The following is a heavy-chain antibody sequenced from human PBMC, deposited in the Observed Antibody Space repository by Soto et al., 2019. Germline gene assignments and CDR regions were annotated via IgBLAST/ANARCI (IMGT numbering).Heavy chain of an antibody. CDR2: ISGSGGST. Sequence: EVQLLESGGGLVQPGGSLRLSCAASGFTFSSYAMSWVRQAPGKGLEWVSAISGSGGSTYYADSVKGRFTISRDNSKNTLYLQMNSLRAEDTAVYYCAKDLVVVPGGISGAFDIWGQGTMVTVSS. J-gene: IGHJ3*02. CDR1: GFTFSSYA. CDR3: AKDLVVVPGGISGAFDI. V-gene: IGHV3-23*01. D-gene: IGHD2-2*01.